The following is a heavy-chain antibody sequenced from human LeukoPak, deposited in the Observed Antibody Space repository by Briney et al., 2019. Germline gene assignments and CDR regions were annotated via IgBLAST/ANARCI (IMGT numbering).Heavy chain of an antibody. J-gene: IGHJ4*02. CDR3: ARSKSYSSGWTDFDC. CDR2: IGAAGNT. CDR1: GFTFSSHD. Sequence: GGSLRLSCAASGFTFSSHDMHWVRQPTGKGLEWVSVIGAAGNTYYTDSVKGRFTISRENAKNSLYLQMDNLRAEDTAVYYCARSKSYSSGWTDFDCWGQGTLVTVSS. V-gene: IGHV3-13*01. D-gene: IGHD6-19*01.